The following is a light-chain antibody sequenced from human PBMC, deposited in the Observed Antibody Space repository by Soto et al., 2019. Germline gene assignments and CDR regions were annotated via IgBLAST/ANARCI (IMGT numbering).Light chain of an antibody. Sequence: IVLTLSPATLSLSPGERAAPSCSASQSASRASQSVSSYLAWYQQKPGQAPRLLIYDASNRATGIPARFSGSGSGTDFTLTISSLEPEDFAVYYCQQRSNWRITFGQGTRLEIK. V-gene: IGKV3-11*01. CDR1: QSVSSY. CDR2: DAS. CDR3: QQRSNWRIT. J-gene: IGKJ5*01.